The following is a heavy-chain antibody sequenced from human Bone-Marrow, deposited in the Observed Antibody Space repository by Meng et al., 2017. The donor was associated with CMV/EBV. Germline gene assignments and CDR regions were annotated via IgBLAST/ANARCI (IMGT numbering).Heavy chain of an antibody. CDR3: AKDRGHSMTLYYFDN. D-gene: IGHD2/OR15-2a*01. CDR2: IYSDGSNK. V-gene: IGHV3-30*02. CDR1: GFIFSTYG. Sequence: GESLKISCAASGFIFSTYGMHWVRQAPGMGLECVAVIYSDGSNKYYADSVKGRFTISRDNSKNTLYLQMNSLRTEDTAFYYCAKDRGHSMTLYYFDNWGQGTLVTVSS. J-gene: IGHJ4*02.